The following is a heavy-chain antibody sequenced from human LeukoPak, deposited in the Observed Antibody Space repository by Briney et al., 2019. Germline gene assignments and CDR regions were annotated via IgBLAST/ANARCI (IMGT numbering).Heavy chain of an antibody. V-gene: IGHV4-31*03. J-gene: IGHJ3*02. D-gene: IGHD4-17*01. CDR3: ARYRYGDYVRGAFDI. Sequence: SETLSLTCTVSGGSISSGGYYWRWIRQHPGKGLEWIGYIYYSGSTYYNPSLKSRVTISVDTSKNQFSLKLSSVTAADTAVYYCARYRYGDYVRGAFDIWGQGTMVTVSS. CDR1: GGSISSGGYY. CDR2: IYYSGST.